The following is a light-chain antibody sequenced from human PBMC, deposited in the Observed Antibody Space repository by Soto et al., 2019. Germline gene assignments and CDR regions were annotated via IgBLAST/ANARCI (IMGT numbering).Light chain of an antibody. V-gene: IGKV1-39*01. CDR3: QQTYNIPVT. CDR2: DAS. Sequence: DIQMTQSPSSLSAALGDRVTTTFRASQSISNFLNWYQHKPGKAPKLLIYDASRLQSGVPSRFSGHSSGTDFTLTISSLQPEDSATYYCQQTYNIPVTFGQGTRLEIK. J-gene: IGKJ5*01. CDR1: QSISNF.